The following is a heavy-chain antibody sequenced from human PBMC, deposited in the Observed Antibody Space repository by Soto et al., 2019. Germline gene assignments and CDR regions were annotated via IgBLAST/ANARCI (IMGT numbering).Heavy chain of an antibody. CDR3: ARDTKEYYYDSSGYYLGYYYYGMDV. CDR2: IYYSGST. Sequence: SETLSLTCTVSGGSVSGGNYYWSWIRQPPGKGLERIGYIYYSGSTNYNPSLMSRVSLSVDTSKNHFSLNLSSVTAADTAVYYCARDTKEYYYDSSGYYLGYYYYGMDVWGQGTTVTVSS. J-gene: IGHJ6*02. D-gene: IGHD3-22*01. V-gene: IGHV4-61*01. CDR1: GGSVSGGNYY.